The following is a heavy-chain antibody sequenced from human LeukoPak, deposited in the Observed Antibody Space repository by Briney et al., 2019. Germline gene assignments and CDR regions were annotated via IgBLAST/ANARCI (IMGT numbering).Heavy chain of an antibody. CDR2: IKQDGSDT. D-gene: IGHD3-22*01. J-gene: IGHJ4*02. V-gene: IGHV3-7*01. Sequence: GGSLRLSCAASGFTFSNYWMWWGRQAPGKGVEWVANIKQDGSDTYYVDSVKGRFTIARDNAKNSLYLQMNSLGAEDTALYYCVRGRGYYDSSGFLRPYYFDYWGQGTLVTVSS. CDR3: VRGRGYYDSSGFLRPYYFDY. CDR1: GFTFSNYW.